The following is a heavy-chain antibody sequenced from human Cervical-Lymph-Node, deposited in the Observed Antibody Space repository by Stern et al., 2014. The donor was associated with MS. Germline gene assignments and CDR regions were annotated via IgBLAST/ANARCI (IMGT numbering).Heavy chain of an antibody. Sequence: EVQLVESGGGLVQPGRSLRLSCAASGFTFADYAMHWVRHTPGKGLEWVSGITWDSGSIDYADSVKGRFTISRDNAKNSLYLQMNSLRPEDTALYYCAKDMVYLAVGVSVTWGMDAWGQGTAVAVSS. V-gene: IGHV3-9*01. D-gene: IGHD6-19*01. CDR3: AKDMVYLAVGVSVTWGMDA. CDR2: ITWDSGSI. CDR1: GFTFADYA. J-gene: IGHJ6*02.